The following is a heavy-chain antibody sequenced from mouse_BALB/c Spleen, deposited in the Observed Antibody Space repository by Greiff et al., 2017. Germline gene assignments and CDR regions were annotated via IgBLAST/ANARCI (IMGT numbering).Heavy chain of an antibody. CDR1: GYTFTSYW. Sequence: VQLQQSGAELARPGASVKLSCKASGYTFTSYWMQWVKQRPGQGLEWIGAIYPGDGDTRYTQKFKGKATLTADKSSSTAYMQLSSLASEDSAVYYCASGDSYAMDYWGQGTSVTVSS. J-gene: IGHJ4*01. V-gene: IGHV1-87*01. CDR3: ASGDSYAMDY. CDR2: IYPGDGDT.